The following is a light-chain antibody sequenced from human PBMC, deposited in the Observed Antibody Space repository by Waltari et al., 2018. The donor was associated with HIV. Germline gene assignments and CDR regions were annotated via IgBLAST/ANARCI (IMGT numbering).Light chain of an antibody. J-gene: IGLJ2*01. CDR3: GTGDRSLGGGV. CDR2: EHD. CDR1: TSNIGTDY. Sequence: QSVWTQPPSVSAAPGQKVAIYCSVSTSNIGTDYVTWYQHVPGPAPKLLIYEHDKRPPGTTDRFSGSKSGMSATLDITGLPTADAAHDYCGTGDRSLGGGVFGGGTKLTVL. V-gene: IGLV1-51*01.